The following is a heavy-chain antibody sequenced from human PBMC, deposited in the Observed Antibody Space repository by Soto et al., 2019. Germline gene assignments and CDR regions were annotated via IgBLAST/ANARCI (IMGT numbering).Heavy chain of an antibody. CDR2: INAGNGNT. D-gene: IGHD3-10*01. V-gene: IGHV1-3*01. Sequence: QVQLVQSGAEVKKPGASVKVSCKASGYTFTSYAMHWVRQAPGQRLEWMGWINAGNGNTKYSQKFQGRVTITRDTSASKAYMELSSLRSEDTAVYYCARPYYGSGSYYNHWGQGTLVTVSS. CDR1: GYTFTSYA. J-gene: IGHJ5*02. CDR3: ARPYYGSGSYYNH.